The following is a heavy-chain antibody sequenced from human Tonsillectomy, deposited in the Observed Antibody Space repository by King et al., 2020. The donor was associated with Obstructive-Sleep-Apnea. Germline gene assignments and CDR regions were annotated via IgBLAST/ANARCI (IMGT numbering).Heavy chain of an antibody. D-gene: IGHD1/OR15-1a*01. CDR2: ISSSSSYI. Sequence: VQLVESGGGLVKPGGSLRLSCTASGFTFSGYSMNWVRQAPGTGLEWVSSISSSSSYIYYAHSLKGRFTISRDNAKNSLYLQMNSLRDEDTAVYYCARNNASGDSGYYFGMEVWDQGTMVTASS. J-gene: IGHJ6*02. CDR1: GFTFSGYS. V-gene: IGHV3-21*01. CDR3: ARNNASGDSGYYFGMEV.